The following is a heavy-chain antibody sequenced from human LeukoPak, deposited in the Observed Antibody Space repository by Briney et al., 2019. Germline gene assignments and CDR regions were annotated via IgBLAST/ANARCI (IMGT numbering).Heavy chain of an antibody. CDR3: ARRAHYYDSSGQYYYCYMDV. CDR1: GFTFSSYS. Sequence: GGSLRLSCAASGFTFSSYSMNWVRQAPGKGLEWVTSISSSSSYIYYADSVKGRFTISRDNAKNSLYLQMNSLRAEDTAVYYCARRAHYYDSSGQYYYCYMDVWGKGTTVTVSS. J-gene: IGHJ6*03. D-gene: IGHD3-22*01. CDR2: ISSSSSYI. V-gene: IGHV3-21*01.